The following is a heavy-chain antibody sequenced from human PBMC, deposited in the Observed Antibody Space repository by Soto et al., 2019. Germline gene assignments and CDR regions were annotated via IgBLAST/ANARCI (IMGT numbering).Heavy chain of an antibody. CDR3: ARSYYDFWSGYLIDY. CDR2: INHSGST. D-gene: IGHD3-3*01. Sequence: PSETLSLTCAVYGGSFSGYYWSWIRQPPGKGLEWIGEINHSGSTNYNPSLKSRVTISVDTSKNQFSLKLSSVTAADTAVYYCARSYYDFWSGYLIDYWGQGTLVTVS. V-gene: IGHV4-34*01. J-gene: IGHJ4*02. CDR1: GGSFSGYY.